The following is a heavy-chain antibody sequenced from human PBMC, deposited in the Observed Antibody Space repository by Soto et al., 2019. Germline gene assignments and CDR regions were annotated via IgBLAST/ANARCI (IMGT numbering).Heavy chain of an antibody. J-gene: IGHJ6*02. CDR1: GITFSSYW. Sequence: GGSLRLSCAASGITFSSYWMHWVRQAPGKGLVWVSRINSDGSSTSYADSVKGRFTISRDNSKNTLYLQMNSLRAEDTAVYYCAKARMGEPTELENTPYYCYGMDVWGQGTTVTVSS. D-gene: IGHD1-1*01. V-gene: IGHV3-74*01. CDR3: AKARMGEPTELENTPYYCYGMDV. CDR2: INSDGSST.